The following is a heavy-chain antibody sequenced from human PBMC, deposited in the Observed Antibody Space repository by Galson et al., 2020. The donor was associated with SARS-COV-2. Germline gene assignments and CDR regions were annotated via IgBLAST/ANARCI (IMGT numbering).Heavy chain of an antibody. D-gene: IGHD1-26*01. V-gene: IGHV3-21*01. J-gene: IGHJ2*01. CDR2: MSSSGSQI. CDR1: DFTFNKYT. CDR3: ARAVGTAVFYYWYFDL. Sequence: GSLRLSCATSDFTFNKYTMNWIRQAPGKGPEWLASMSSSGSQIFYAASVRGRFTISRDDARNSLYLQMNSLSAEDTAVYYCARAVGTAVFYYWYFDLWGRGTRVTVSS.